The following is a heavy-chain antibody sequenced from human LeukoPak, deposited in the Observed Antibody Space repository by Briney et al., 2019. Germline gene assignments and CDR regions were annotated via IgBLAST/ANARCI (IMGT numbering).Heavy chain of an antibody. CDR2: IYYSGST. V-gene: IGHV4-59*01. CDR3: ARGPGYSSSWYAG. D-gene: IGHD6-13*01. CDR1: GGSISSYY. Sequence: KPSETLSLTCTVSGGSISSYYWSWIRQPPGKGLEWIGYIYYSGSTNYNPSLKSRVTISVDTSKNQFSLKLSPVTAADTAVYYCARGPGYSSSWYAGWGQGTLVTVSS. J-gene: IGHJ4*02.